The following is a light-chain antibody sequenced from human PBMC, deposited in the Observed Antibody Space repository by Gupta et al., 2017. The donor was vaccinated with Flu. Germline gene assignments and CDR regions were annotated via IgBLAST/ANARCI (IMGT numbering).Light chain of an antibody. V-gene: IGLV2-11*01. Sequence: QSATTQPRSVYGSPGQSVTISCTGTSYDVGGSNRVSWYQQRPTKAPILILYDGTRRPSGVPDRVSGSKSGKATSLNISGLQADDEADYYCASHAGRITVVFGAGTTVTVL. J-gene: IGLJ2*01. CDR1: SYDVGGSNR. CDR3: ASHAGRITVV. CDR2: DGT.